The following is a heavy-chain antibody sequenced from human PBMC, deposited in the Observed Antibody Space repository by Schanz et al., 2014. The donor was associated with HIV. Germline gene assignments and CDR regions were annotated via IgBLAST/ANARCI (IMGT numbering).Heavy chain of an antibody. Sequence: QVQLVASGGGLVKPGGSLRLSCVASGFIFSDFYMTWIRQAPGKGLEWISYISDSGSRRFYADSVQGRFTISRDNTKNSLYLEMNSLRAEDTAVYYCAKDRAPGIEVAGTFDNWGQGILVTVSS. CDR2: ISDSGSRR. J-gene: IGHJ4*02. V-gene: IGHV3-11*01. CDR1: GFIFSDFY. CDR3: AKDRAPGIEVAGTFDN. D-gene: IGHD6-19*01.